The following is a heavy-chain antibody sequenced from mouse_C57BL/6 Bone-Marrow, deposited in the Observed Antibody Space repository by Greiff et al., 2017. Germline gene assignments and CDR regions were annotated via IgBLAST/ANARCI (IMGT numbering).Heavy chain of an antibody. CDR1: GFSLTSSG. CDR3: ATSYGYWYFDV. V-gene: IGHV2-2*01. D-gene: IGHD1-1*02. Sequence: VQLKQSGPGLVQHSQSLANTCTVSGFSLTSSGVHWVRQSPGKGLEWLGVIWSGGSTDYNAAFISRLSISKDNSKSQVFFKMNSLQADDTAIYYCATSYGYWYFDVWGTGTTVTVSS. CDR2: IWSGGST. J-gene: IGHJ1*03.